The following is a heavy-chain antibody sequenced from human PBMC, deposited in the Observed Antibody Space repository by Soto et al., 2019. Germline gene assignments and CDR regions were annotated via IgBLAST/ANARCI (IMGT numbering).Heavy chain of an antibody. CDR2: IKSKTDGGTT. J-gene: IGHJ4*01. V-gene: IGHV3-15*07. Sequence: EVQLVESGGGLVKPGGSLRLSCAASGFTFSKAWMNWVRQAPGKGLEWVGRIKSKTDGGTTDYAAPVKGRFTISRDDSKNTLYLQINSPKTEDTAVYYCTTARFLEWLLFYYWGHGTLVTVSS. CDR1: GFTFSKAW. D-gene: IGHD3-3*01. CDR3: TTARFLEWLLFYY.